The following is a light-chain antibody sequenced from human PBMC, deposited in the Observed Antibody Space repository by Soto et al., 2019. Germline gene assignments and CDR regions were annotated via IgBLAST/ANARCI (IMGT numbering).Light chain of an antibody. CDR2: RNG. Sequence: QSALTQPPSASGTPGQSVTISCSGSSSNIGTYYVDWYQQLPGTAPKLLIHRNGQRPSGVPDRFSGSKSGTSASLAISGLRYEDEADYYCATWDDRLRHYVIGAGKKVTVL. V-gene: IGLV1-47*01. J-gene: IGLJ1*01. CDR1: SSNIGTYY. CDR3: ATWDDRLRHYV.